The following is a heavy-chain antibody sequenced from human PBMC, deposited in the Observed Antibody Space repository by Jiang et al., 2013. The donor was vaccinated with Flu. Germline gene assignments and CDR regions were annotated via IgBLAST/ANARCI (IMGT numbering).Heavy chain of an antibody. D-gene: IGHD3-9*01. CDR3: AKDERGDWLPKPYYFDY. Sequence: AVISYDGSNKYYADSVKGRFTISRDNSKNTLYLQMNSLRAEDTAVYYCAKDERGDWLPKPYYFDYWGQGTLVTVSS. V-gene: IGHV3-30*18. J-gene: IGHJ4*02. CDR2: ISYDGSNK.